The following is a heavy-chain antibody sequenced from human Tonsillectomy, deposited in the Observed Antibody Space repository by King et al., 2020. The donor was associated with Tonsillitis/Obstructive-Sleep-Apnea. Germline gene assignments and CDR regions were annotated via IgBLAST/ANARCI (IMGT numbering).Heavy chain of an antibody. V-gene: IGHV3-23*04. D-gene: IGHD4-23*01. CDR2: ISGSGGST. CDR1: GFTFSSYA. J-gene: IGHJ6*02. Sequence: VQLVESGGGLVQPGGSLRLSCAASGFTFSSYAMSWVRQAPGKGLEWVSAISGSGGSTYYADSVKGRFTISRDNSKNTLYLQMNSLRAEDTAVYYCAKGGGGNSGIYYYGMDVWGQGTTVTVSS. CDR3: AKGGGGNSGIYYYGMDV.